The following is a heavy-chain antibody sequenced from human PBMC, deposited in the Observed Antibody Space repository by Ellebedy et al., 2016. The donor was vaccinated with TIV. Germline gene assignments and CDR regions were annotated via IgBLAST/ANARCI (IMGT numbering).Heavy chain of an antibody. Sequence: GGSLRLXXAASGFTFSSYDMHGARQATGKGLEWVSAIGTAGDTYYPGSVKGRFTISRENAKNSLYLQMNSLRAGDTAVYYCARGPYCGGDCYPPAYFQHWGQGTLVTVSS. CDR2: IGTAGDT. CDR1: GFTFSSYD. D-gene: IGHD2-21*02. V-gene: IGHV3-13*04. J-gene: IGHJ1*01. CDR3: ARGPYCGGDCYPPAYFQH.